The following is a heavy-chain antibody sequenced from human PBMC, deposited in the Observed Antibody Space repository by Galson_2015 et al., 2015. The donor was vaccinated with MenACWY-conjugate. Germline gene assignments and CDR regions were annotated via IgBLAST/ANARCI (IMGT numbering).Heavy chain of an antibody. Sequence: SLRLSCAGSGFTFSNYGMLWVRQAPGKGLEWVALISRNGKDEFYVDSVKGHFTLSRDNSKNTVYLHMNSLRAEDTALYYCAREDDDWPDGGGDYWGHAPLVNVSS. CDR2: ISRNGKDE. CDR1: GFTFSNYG. V-gene: IGHV3-30*03. CDR3: AREDDDWPDGGGDY. D-gene: IGHD4-23*01. J-gene: IGHJ4*01.